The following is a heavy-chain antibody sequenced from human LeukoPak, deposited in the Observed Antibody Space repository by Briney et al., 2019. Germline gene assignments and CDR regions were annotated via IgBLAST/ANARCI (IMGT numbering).Heavy chain of an antibody. V-gene: IGHV3-74*01. CDR3: ARDGEFGSGWWGITYYFDY. J-gene: IGHJ4*02. Sequence: QPGGSLRLSCAVSGFTFSSYWIHWVRQAPGKGLVWVSRIYSDGSSTNYADSVKGRFTISRDNAKNTLYLQMNSLRAEDTAVYYCARDGEFGSGWWGITYYFDYWGQGTLVTVSS. D-gene: IGHD6-19*01. CDR1: GFTFSSYW. CDR2: IYSDGSST.